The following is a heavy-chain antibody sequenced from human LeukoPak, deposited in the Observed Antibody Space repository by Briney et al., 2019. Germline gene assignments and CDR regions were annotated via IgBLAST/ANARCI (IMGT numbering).Heavy chain of an antibody. V-gene: IGHV3-21*04. Sequence: GGSLRLSCAASGFTFSSYSMNWVRQAPGKGLEWVSSISSSSSYIYYADSVKGRFTISRDNSKNTLYLQMNSLRAEDTAVYYCAKGWMDYYYGMDVWGQGTTVTVSS. D-gene: IGHD2-2*03. CDR3: AKGWMDYYYGMDV. J-gene: IGHJ6*02. CDR2: ISSSSSYI. CDR1: GFTFSSYS.